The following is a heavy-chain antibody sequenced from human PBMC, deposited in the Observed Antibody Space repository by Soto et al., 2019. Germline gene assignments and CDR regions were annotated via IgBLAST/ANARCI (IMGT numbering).Heavy chain of an antibody. CDR3: ARASSTSLAQHAFDI. CDR2: ISYDGSNK. D-gene: IGHD2-2*01. V-gene: IGHV3-30*03. CDR1: GFTFSSYG. J-gene: IGHJ3*02. Sequence: GGSLRLSCAASGFTFSSYGMHWVRQAPGKGLEWVAVISYDGSNKYYADSVKGRFTISRDNSKNTLYLQMNSLRAEDTAVYYCARASSTSLAQHAFDIWGQGTMVTVSS.